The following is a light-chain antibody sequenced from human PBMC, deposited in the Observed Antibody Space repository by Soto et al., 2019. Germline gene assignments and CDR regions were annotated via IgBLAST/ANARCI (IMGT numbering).Light chain of an antibody. Sequence: DIQLTQSPDTVSASVGDRVTITCRASHNINIWLAWYQQKPGKAPKLLISKASNLESGVPSRFSGSGSGTEFTLTISSLQPDDFSTYYCQQFNSYLAVTFCGGTKVEIK. V-gene: IGKV1-5*03. CDR1: HNINIW. J-gene: IGKJ4*01. CDR2: KAS. CDR3: QQFNSYLAVT.